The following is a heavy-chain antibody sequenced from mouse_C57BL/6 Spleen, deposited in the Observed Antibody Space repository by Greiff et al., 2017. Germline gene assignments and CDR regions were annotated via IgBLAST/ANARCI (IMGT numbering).Heavy chain of an antibody. CDR1: GYTFTSYW. V-gene: IGHV1-74*01. Sequence: QVQLQQPGAELVKPGASVKVSCKASGYTFTSYWMHWVKQRPGQGLEWIGRIHPSDSDTNYNQKFKGKDTLTVAKSSSTAYMQLSSLTSEDSAVYYCAIPTYYSNYGNYAMDYWGQGTSVTVSS. CDR3: AIPTYYSNYGNYAMDY. CDR2: IHPSDSDT. J-gene: IGHJ4*01. D-gene: IGHD2-5*01.